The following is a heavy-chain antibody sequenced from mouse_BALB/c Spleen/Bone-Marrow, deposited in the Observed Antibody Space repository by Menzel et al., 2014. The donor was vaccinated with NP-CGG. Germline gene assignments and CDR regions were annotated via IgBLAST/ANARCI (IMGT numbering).Heavy chain of an antibody. J-gene: IGHJ4*01. D-gene: IGHD2-4*01. Sequence: EVLGVESGGGLVQPGGSRKLSCAASGFTFSSFGMHWVRQAPEKGLEWVAYISSGSSTIYYADTVKGRFTISRDNPKNTLFLQMTSLRSEDTAMYYCTRKGALITHYYAMDYWVREPQSPSPQ. V-gene: IGHV5-17*02. CDR3: TRKGALITHYYAMDY. CDR2: ISSGSSTI. CDR1: GFTFSSFG.